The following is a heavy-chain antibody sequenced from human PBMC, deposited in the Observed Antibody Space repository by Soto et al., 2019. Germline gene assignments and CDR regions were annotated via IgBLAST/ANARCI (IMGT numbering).Heavy chain of an antibody. Sequence: GGSLRLSCTASGFTFRSYSMTWVRQAPGKGLEWVSSISDDGGSTYYADPVKGRFTISRDNSENTLYLQMNSLRVEDTALYYCAEGRISAAGGLICWGQGTLVTVSS. D-gene: IGHD6-13*01. CDR1: GFTFRSYS. J-gene: IGHJ4*02. V-gene: IGHV3-23*01. CDR3: AEGRISAAGGLIC. CDR2: ISDDGGST.